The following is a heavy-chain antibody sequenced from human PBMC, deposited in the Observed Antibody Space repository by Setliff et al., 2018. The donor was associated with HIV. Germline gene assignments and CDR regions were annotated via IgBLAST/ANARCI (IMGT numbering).Heavy chain of an antibody. D-gene: IGHD6-19*01. J-gene: IGHJ4*02. CDR1: GGSFKDPN. Sequence: SETLSLTCAVYGGSFKDPNWSWIRQPPGKGLEWIGEINHIRSTNYNPSLKSRVTISVDTPKNQFSLKLTSVTAADTAVYYCARHVDGSGRVDYWGRGTLVTVSS. V-gene: IGHV4-34*01. CDR3: ARHVDGSGRVDY. CDR2: INHIRST.